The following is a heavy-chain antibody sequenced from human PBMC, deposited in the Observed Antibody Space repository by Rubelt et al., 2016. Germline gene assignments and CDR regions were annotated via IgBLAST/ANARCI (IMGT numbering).Heavy chain of an antibody. V-gene: IGHV3-21*01. CDR3: ARDGGSSWALNWFDP. J-gene: IGHJ5*02. CDR2: ISSSSSYI. D-gene: IGHD6-13*01. Sequence: GGSLRLSCAASGFTFSSYSMNWVRQAPGKGLEWVSSISSSSSYIYYADSVKGRFTISRDNAKNSLYLQMNSLRAEDTAVYYCARDGGSSWALNWFDPWGQGTLVTVPS. CDR1: GFTFSSYS.